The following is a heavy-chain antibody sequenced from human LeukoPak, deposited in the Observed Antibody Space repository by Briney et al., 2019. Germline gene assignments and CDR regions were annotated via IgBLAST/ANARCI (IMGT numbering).Heavy chain of an antibody. V-gene: IGHV4-38-2*01. CDR1: GYSFTSGHY. Sequence: SETLSLTCSVSGYSFTSGHYWGWIRQPPGKGLEWIANIYHTGSAHYNPSLKSRVTISVDTSKNQFSLRLSSVTAADTAVYYCARYCTSTTCILRGFDYWGQGTLVTVSS. CDR2: IYHTGSA. J-gene: IGHJ4*02. CDR3: ARYCTSTTCILRGFDY. D-gene: IGHD2-2*01.